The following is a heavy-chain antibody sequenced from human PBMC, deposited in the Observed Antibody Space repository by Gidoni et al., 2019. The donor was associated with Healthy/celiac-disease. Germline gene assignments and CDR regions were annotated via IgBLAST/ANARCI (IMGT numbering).Heavy chain of an antibody. Sequence: LQLQESGPGLVKPSETLSFTCTVSGGSISSSSYYWGWIRQPPGKGLEWIGSIYYSGSTYYNPSLKSRVTISVDTSKNQFSLKLSSVNAADTAVYYCARQGQLYYYGMDVWGQGTTVTVSS. D-gene: IGHD1-1*01. CDR2: IYYSGST. J-gene: IGHJ6*02. V-gene: IGHV4-39*01. CDR3: ARQGQLYYYGMDV. CDR1: GGSISSSSYY.